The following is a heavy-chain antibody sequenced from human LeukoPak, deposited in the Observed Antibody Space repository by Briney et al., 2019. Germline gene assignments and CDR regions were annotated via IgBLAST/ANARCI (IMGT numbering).Heavy chain of an antibody. CDR2: ISGSGSDL. J-gene: IGHJ6*02. CDR3: ARSIGYYYTMDV. V-gene: IGHV3-11*01. CDR1: GFSFSDYY. D-gene: IGHD3-22*01. Sequence: GGSRRLSCVACGFSFSDYYMSWTRQAPGRGREWISYISGSGSDLYYADSVKGRFTISRDNANNSLYLQMNSLRAEDTAVYYCARSIGYYYTMDVWGQGTTVTVSS.